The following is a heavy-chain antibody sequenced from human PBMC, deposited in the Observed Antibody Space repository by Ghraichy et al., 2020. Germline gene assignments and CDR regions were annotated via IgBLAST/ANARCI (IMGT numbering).Heavy chain of an antibody. CDR3: ANLGESYSYGDFDY. CDR1: GFTFSSYA. J-gene: IGHJ4*02. Sequence: GGSPRLSCAASGFTFSSYAMSWVRQAPGKGLEWVSAISGSGGSTYYADSVKGRFTISRDNSKNTLYLQMNSLRAEDTAVYYCANLGESYSYGDFDYWGQGTLVTVSS. CDR2: ISGSGGST. V-gene: IGHV3-23*01. D-gene: IGHD5-18*01.